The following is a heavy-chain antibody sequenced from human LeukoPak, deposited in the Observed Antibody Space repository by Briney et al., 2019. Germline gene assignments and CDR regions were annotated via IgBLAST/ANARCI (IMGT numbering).Heavy chain of an antibody. J-gene: IGHJ4*02. V-gene: IGHV3-33*01. D-gene: IGHD3/OR15-3a*01. CDR3: TRRRDFIDY. Sequence: GRSLRLSCAASGFTFSSYGMHWVRQAPGKGLEWVAVIWYDGSNKYYADSVKGRFTISRDNSKNTLYPQMNSLRAEDTAVYYCTRRRDFIDYWGQGTLVTVSS. CDR1: GFTFSSYG. CDR2: IWYDGSNK.